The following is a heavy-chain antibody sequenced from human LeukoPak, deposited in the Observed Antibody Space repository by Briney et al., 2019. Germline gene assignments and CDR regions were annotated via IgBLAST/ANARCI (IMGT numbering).Heavy chain of an antibody. CDR3: AREGWERGYFDY. CDR1: GGSISSYY. CDR2: IYYSGNT. V-gene: IGHV4-59*01. Sequence: SETLSLTCTVSGGSISSYYWSWIRQPPEKGLEWIGYIYYSGNTNYNPSLKSRVTISVDTSKNQFSLKLRSVTAADTAVYYCAREGWERGYFDYWGQGTLVTVSS. D-gene: IGHD1-26*01. J-gene: IGHJ4*02.